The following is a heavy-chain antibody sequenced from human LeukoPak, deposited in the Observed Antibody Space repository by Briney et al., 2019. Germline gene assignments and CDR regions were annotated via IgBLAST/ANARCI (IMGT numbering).Heavy chain of an antibody. Sequence: PGRSLRLSCAASGFTFSNYAMHWVRQAPGKGPEWVAVISYDGSNKYYADSVKGRFTISRDNSKNTLYLQMNSLRAEDTAVYYCAREIFLEWLTCFDYWGQGTLVTVSS. J-gene: IGHJ4*02. V-gene: IGHV3-30-3*01. CDR2: ISYDGSNK. CDR3: AREIFLEWLTCFDY. CDR1: GFTFSNYA. D-gene: IGHD3-3*01.